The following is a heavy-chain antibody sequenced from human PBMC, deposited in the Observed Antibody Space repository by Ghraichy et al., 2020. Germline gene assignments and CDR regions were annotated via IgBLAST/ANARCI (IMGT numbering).Heavy chain of an antibody. V-gene: IGHV4-34*01. CDR2: INHSGST. Sequence: SETLSLTCAVYGGSFSGYYWSWIRQPPGKGLEWIGEINHSGSTNYNPSLKSRVTISVDTSKNQFSLKLSSVTAADTAVYYCARRRGAATANWFDPWGQGTLVTVSS. CDR3: ARRRGAATANWFDP. D-gene: IGHD6-25*01. CDR1: GGSFSGYY. J-gene: IGHJ5*02.